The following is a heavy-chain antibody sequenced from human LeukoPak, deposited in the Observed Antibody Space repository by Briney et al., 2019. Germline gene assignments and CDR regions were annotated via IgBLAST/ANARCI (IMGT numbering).Heavy chain of an antibody. J-gene: IGHJ3*02. Sequence: PSETLSLTCTVSGGSISSYYWSWIRQPPGKGLEWIGYISYSGSTNYNPSLKSRVTISIDTSKNQFSLKLRSVTATDTAIYYCARQGYDILTGYIDAFDIWGQGTMVTVSS. CDR2: ISYSGST. V-gene: IGHV4-59*08. D-gene: IGHD3-9*01. CDR3: ARQGYDILTGYIDAFDI. CDR1: GGSISSYY.